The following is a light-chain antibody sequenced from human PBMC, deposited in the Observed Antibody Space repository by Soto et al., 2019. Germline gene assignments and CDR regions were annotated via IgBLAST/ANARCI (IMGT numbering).Light chain of an antibody. CDR3: QQYNNWPPVT. J-gene: IGKJ4*01. CDR2: DAS. V-gene: IGKV3-15*01. CDR1: QSVRSN. Sequence: EIVMTQSPATLSVSPGERATLSCRASQSVRSNLAWYQQRPGQAPRLLMYDASTRATGIPARFSGSGSGTEFTLTISSLQSEDFAVYYWQQYNNWPPVTFGGGTKVEIK.